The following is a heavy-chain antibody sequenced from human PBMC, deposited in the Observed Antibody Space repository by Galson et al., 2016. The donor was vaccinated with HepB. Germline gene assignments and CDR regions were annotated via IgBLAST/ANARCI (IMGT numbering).Heavy chain of an antibody. D-gene: IGHD5-24*01. CDR3: ARHDNKRLNVDY. Sequence: SETLSLTCTVSGASISGISDYWDWIRQPPGKGLEWIGTIYYSGSTYYNSSLESRVTIFVDTAKNQFSLKLNSLTAADTAVYFCARHDNKRLNVDYSAQGTLGTVSS. CDR2: IYYSGST. V-gene: IGHV4-39*01. J-gene: IGHJ4*02. CDR1: GASISGISDY.